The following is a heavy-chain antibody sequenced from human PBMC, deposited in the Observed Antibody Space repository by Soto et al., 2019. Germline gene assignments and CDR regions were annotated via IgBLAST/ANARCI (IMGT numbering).Heavy chain of an antibody. J-gene: IGHJ4*02. CDR3: AAARGGLYGGSTGRGYYFDY. Sequence: SETLSLTCAVYGGSFSGYYWSWIRQPPGKGLEWIGEINHSGSTNYNPSLKSRVTISVDTSKNQFSLKLSSVTAADTAAYYCAAARGGLYGGSTGRGYYFDYWGQGTLVTVSS. D-gene: IGHD3-16*01. V-gene: IGHV4-34*01. CDR1: GGSFSGYY. CDR2: INHSGST.